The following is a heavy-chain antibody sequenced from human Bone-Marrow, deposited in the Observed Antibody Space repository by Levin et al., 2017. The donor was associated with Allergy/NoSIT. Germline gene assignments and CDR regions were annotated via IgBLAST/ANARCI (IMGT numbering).Heavy chain of an antibody. CDR2: ISWNSGSI. J-gene: IGHJ4*02. CDR3: AKRGCSSTSCYYDY. D-gene: IGHD2-2*01. CDR1: GFTFDDYA. V-gene: IGHV3-9*01. Sequence: SLKISCAASGFTFDDYAMHWVRQAPGKGLEWVSGISWNSGSIGYADSVKGRFTISRDNAKNSLYLQMNSLRAEDTALYYCAKRGCSSTSCYYDYWGQGTLVTVSS.